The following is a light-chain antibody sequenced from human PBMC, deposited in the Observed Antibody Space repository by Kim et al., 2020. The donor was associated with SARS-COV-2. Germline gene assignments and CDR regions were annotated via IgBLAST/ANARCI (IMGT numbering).Light chain of an antibody. V-gene: IGKV3-15*01. CDR3: QQYKKWPLYT. CDR1: QSVSTK. J-gene: IGKJ2*01. Sequence: SLGETATLSCRASQSVSTKLAWYQQRPGQAPRLLIYAASARAADIPTRFSASGSGTDFTLTISFLQSEDLAVYYGQQYKKWPLYTFGQGTKVDIK. CDR2: AAS.